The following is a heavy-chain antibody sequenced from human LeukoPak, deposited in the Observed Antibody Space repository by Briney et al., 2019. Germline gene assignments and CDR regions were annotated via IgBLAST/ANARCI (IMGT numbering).Heavy chain of an antibody. Sequence: GGSLRLSCAASGFTYSNYAMSWVRQAPGKGLEWVSAISGSGGSTYYADSVKGRFTISRDNSKNTLYLQMNSLRAEDTAVYYCAKDRAYDFWSGYYIEYNWFDPWGQGTLVTVSS. CDR2: ISGSGGST. CDR1: GFTYSNYA. J-gene: IGHJ5*02. D-gene: IGHD3-3*01. V-gene: IGHV3-23*01. CDR3: AKDRAYDFWSGYYIEYNWFDP.